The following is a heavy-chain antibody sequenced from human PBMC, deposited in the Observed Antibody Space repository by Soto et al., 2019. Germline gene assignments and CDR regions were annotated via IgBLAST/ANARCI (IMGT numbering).Heavy chain of an antibody. Sequence: PSETLSLTCTVSGGSISSYYWSWIRQPPGKGLEWIGYIYYSGSTNYNPSLKSRVTISVDTSKNQFSLKLSSVTAADTAVYYCVRHHDSWGQGTLVPSPQ. V-gene: IGHV4-59*08. J-gene: IGHJ4*02. CDR3: VRHHDS. CDR2: IYYSGST. CDR1: GGSISSYY.